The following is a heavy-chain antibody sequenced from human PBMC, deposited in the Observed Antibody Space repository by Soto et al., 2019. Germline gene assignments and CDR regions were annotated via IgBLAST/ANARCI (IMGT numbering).Heavy chain of an antibody. CDR2: IYYSGST. CDR1: GGSISSGGYY. J-gene: IGHJ6*02. D-gene: IGHD6-13*01. CDR3: ARVAARSGMAV. Sequence: SETLSLTCTVSGGSISSGGYYWSWIRQHPGKGLEWIGYIYYSGSTYYNPSLKSRVTISVDTSKNQFSLKLSSVTAADTAVYYCARVAARSGMAVWGQGTTVTVSS. V-gene: IGHV4-31*03.